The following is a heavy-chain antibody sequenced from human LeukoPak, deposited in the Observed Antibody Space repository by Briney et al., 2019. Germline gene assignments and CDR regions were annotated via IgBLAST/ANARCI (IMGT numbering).Heavy chain of an antibody. V-gene: IGHV1-69*05. CDR2: IIPIFGTA. CDR1: GGTFSSYA. CDR3: ARVGGCSSTSCYGDY. D-gene: IGHD2-2*01. Sequence: GSSVKVSCKASGGTFSSYAISWVRQAPGQGLEWMGGIIPIFGTANYAQKFQGRVTITTDESTSTAYMELSSLRSEDTAVYYCARVGGCSSTSCYGDYWGQGTLVTVSS. J-gene: IGHJ4*02.